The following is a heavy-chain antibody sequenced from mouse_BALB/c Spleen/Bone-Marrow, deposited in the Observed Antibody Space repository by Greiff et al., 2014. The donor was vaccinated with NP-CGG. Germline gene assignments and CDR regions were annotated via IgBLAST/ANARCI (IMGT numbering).Heavy chain of an antibody. V-gene: IGHV1S41*01. CDR3: SSVPFYYCGSFFYFDD. D-gene: IGHD1-1*01. J-gene: IGHJ2*01. CDR1: GYSSTRYW. CDR2: IYPGSDSI. Sequence: DLVKPGASVKLSCKASGYSSTRYWINWIKQRPGQGLEWIGRIYPGSDSIYYNEMFKGKATLTVDTSSTTAYIQLNSLSSEASAVYVCSSVPFYYCGSFFYFDDWGQGTTLTVSS.